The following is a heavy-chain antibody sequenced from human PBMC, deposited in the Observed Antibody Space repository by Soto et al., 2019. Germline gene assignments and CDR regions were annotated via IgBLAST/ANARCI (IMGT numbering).Heavy chain of an antibody. V-gene: IGHV1-8*01. CDR2: MNPNSGNT. Sequence: QVQLVQSGAEVKRPGGSVKVSGKASGYTFASYDINWVRQATGQGLEWMGWMNPNSGNTGYAQKFQGRVTMTRNTSISTAYMELSSLRSEDTAVYYCAREKTSYGMDVWGQGTTVTVSS. CDR1: GYTFASYD. CDR3: AREKTSYGMDV. J-gene: IGHJ6*02.